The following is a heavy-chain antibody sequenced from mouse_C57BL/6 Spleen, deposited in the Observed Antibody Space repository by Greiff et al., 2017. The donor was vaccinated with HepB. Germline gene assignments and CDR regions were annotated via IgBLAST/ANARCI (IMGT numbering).Heavy chain of an antibody. D-gene: IGHD1-1*01. CDR2: IDPSDSYT. J-gene: IGHJ2*01. V-gene: IGHV1-50*01. CDR3: AREGDYYGNSYPFDY. CDR1: GYTFTSYW. Sequence: QVQLQQPGAELVKPGASVKLSCKASGYTFTSYWMQWVKQRPGQGLEWIGEIDPSDSYTNYNQKFKGKATLTVDTSSSTAYMQLSSLTSEDSAVYYCAREGDYYGNSYPFDYWGQGTTLTVSS.